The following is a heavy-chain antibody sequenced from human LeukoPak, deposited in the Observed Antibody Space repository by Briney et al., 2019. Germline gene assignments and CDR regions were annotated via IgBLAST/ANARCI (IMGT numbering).Heavy chain of an antibody. CDR2: ITLSSSTT. J-gene: IGHJ4*02. Sequence: GGSLRLSCAASGFNFNNYNMNWVRQAPGKGLEWVSYITLSSSTTYYADSVEGRFTISRDNAKKSLYLQMNRLRAEDTAVYYCAHEYGGNQNWGQGTLVTVSS. CDR3: AHEYGGNQN. D-gene: IGHD4-23*01. CDR1: GFNFNNYN. V-gene: IGHV3-48*01.